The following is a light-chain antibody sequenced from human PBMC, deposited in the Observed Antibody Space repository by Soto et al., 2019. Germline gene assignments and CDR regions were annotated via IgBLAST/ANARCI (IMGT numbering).Light chain of an antibody. CDR2: DVS. J-gene: IGLJ1*01. CDR1: SSDVGGYNY. CDR3: YSYTTSSTYV. Sequence: QSVLTQPASVSGSHLQSITISCSGTSSDVGGYNYVSWYQQHPGKAPQVMIYDVSNRPSGVSNRFSGSKSGNTASLTISGLQAEDEADYCCYSYTTSSTYVFGTGTKVTVL. V-gene: IGLV2-14*01.